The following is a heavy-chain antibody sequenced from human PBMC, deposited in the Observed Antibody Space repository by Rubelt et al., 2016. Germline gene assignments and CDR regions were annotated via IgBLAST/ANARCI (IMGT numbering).Heavy chain of an antibody. D-gene: IGHD1-26*01. CDR3: AKGYSGSYDSSSDY. V-gene: IGHV3-7*05. J-gene: IGHJ4*02. Sequence: GSGGALVQPGGSLRLSCVASGDTFSKYWMAWVRQAPGKGPEWVANINEDGSEKYYVDSVKGRFTISRDNATNSLYLQMNSLRVEDTAVYYCAKGYSGSYDSSSDYWGQGTLVTVS. CDR1: GDTFSKYW. CDR2: INEDGSEK.